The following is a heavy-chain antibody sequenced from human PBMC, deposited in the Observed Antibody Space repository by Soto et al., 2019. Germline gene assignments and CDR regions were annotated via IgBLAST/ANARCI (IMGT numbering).Heavy chain of an antibody. Sequence: QVQLQESGPGLVKPSGTLSLTCAVSGGSISTSNWWSWVRQPPGKGLEWIGEVYRTGSTTCNPSLESRLTISVDKSKNQFSLKLTSVTAADTAVYYCARARATIAAAAIFDCWGQGTLVTVSS. J-gene: IGHJ4*02. CDR2: VYRTGST. CDR3: ARARATIAAAAIFDC. CDR1: GGSISTSNW. V-gene: IGHV4-4*02. D-gene: IGHD6-13*01.